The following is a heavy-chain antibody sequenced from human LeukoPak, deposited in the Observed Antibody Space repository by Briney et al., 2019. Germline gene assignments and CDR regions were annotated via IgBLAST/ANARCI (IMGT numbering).Heavy chain of an antibody. Sequence: ASVKVSCKASGGTFSSYAISWVRQAPGQGLERMGGIIPIFGTANYAQKLQGRVTMTTDTSTSTAYMELRSLRSDDTAVYYCARDIPQDIVVVPAAIPDDYWGQGTLVTVSS. J-gene: IGHJ4*02. V-gene: IGHV1-69*05. CDR1: GGTFSSYA. CDR2: IIPIFGTA. D-gene: IGHD2-2*02. CDR3: ARDIPQDIVVVPAAIPDDY.